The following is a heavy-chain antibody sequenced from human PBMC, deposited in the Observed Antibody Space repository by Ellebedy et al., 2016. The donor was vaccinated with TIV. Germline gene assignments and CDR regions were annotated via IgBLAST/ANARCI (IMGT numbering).Heavy chain of an antibody. Sequence: PGGSLRLSCAASGFTFSSNWMSWVRQAPGKGLELVAKIKEDGSLTYYVDALKGRFAISRDNAKNSLYLQMNSLRAEDTAVYYCARYGNLGYWGQGTLVTVSS. J-gene: IGHJ4*02. D-gene: IGHD1-1*01. V-gene: IGHV3-7*03. CDR2: IKEDGSLT. CDR1: GFTFSSNW. CDR3: ARYGNLGY.